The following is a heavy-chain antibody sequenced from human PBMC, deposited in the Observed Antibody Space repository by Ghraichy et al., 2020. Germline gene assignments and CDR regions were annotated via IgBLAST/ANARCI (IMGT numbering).Heavy chain of an antibody. CDR1: GFSVSGNY. Sequence: LSLTCAASGFSVSGNYMSWVRQAPGKGLEWVSVISTGGSRYSADSVKGRFTISRDNSQNTLYLQMNSMRAEDTAVYYCAREDYYERSGYGPFDYWGQGT. D-gene: IGHD3-22*01. CDR2: ISTGGSR. J-gene: IGHJ4*02. CDR3: AREDYYERSGYGPFDY. V-gene: IGHV3-53*01.